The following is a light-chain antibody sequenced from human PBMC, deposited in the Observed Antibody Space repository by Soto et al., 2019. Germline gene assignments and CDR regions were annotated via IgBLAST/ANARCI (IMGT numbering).Light chain of an antibody. Sequence: IQMPQSPSTLSASVGDTVPITCRASQSVSGWLAWYQQKPGEAPKLLIYAASTLQSGVPSRFSGSGSGTDFTLTISCLQSEDFATYYCQQYYSFPRTFGQGTKVDIK. CDR2: AAS. V-gene: IGKV1-5*01. CDR3: QQYYSFPRT. CDR1: QSVSGW. J-gene: IGKJ1*01.